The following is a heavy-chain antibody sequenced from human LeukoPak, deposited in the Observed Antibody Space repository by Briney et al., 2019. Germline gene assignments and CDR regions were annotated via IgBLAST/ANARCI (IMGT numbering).Heavy chain of an antibody. V-gene: IGHV1-8*01. D-gene: IGHD6-19*01. CDR2: MNPNSGNT. CDR1: GYTFTSYD. CDR3: ARAFSLLIAGAFDP. J-gene: IGHJ5*02. Sequence: ASVKVSCKASGYTFTSYDINWVRQATGQGLEWMGWMNPNSGNTGYAQKFQGRVTMTRNTSISTAYMELSSLRSEDTAVYYCARAFSLLIAGAFDPWGQGTLATVSS.